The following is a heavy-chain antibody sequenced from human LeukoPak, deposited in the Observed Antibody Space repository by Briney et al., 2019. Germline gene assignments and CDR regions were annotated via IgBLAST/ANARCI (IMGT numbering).Heavy chain of an antibody. Sequence: ASVKVSCKASGYSFTSYGINWVRLAPGQGLEWMGWISPYNDNTKYAQKFQGRVTMTTDTSTSTAYMELRSLRSEDTAVYYCARAGYCSGGSCYSGWFDPWGQGTLVTVSS. J-gene: IGHJ5*02. D-gene: IGHD2-15*01. CDR3: ARAGYCSGGSCYSGWFDP. CDR1: GYSFTSYG. V-gene: IGHV1-18*01. CDR2: ISPYNDNT.